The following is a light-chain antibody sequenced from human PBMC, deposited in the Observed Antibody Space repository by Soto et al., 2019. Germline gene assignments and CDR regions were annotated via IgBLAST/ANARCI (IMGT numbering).Light chain of an antibody. Sequence: AIRMTQSPSSFSASTGDRVTITCRASQGISSYLAWYQQKPGKAPKLLIYAASTLQSGVPSRFSGSGSGTDCTLTISCLQSEDFATYYCHQYYRYPLTFGGGTKVEIK. CDR2: AAS. CDR3: HQYYRYPLT. CDR1: QGISSY. J-gene: IGKJ4*01. V-gene: IGKV1-8*01.